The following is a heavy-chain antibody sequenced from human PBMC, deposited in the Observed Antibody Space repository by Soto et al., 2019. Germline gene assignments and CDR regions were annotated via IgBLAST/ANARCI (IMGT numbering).Heavy chain of an antibody. D-gene: IGHD2-15*01. CDR3: SRTPGDY. V-gene: IGHV1-8*01. Sequence: ASVKVSCKTSGYTFINYDINWMRQAPGKGLEWMGLMNPKSGKPGYAQKFQGRVSMTRDNSTSTAYMELNSLRSEDTATYYCSRTPGDYWGQGTLVTVSS. J-gene: IGHJ4*02. CDR2: MNPKSGKP. CDR1: GYTFINYD.